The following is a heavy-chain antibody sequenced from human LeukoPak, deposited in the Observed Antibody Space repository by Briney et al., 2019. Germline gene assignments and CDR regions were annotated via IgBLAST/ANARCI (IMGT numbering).Heavy chain of an antibody. CDR2: INHSGST. V-gene: IGHV4-34*01. CDR1: GGSFSGYY. Sequence: KPSETLSLTCAVYGGSFSGYYWSWIRQPPGKGLEWIGEINHSGSTNYNPSLKSRVTISVDTSKNQFSLKLSSVTAADTAVYYCARLKGCRGNYYGSGSYYKCYYFDYWGQGTLVTVSS. J-gene: IGHJ4*02. CDR3: ARLKGCRGNYYGSGSYYKCYYFDY. D-gene: IGHD3-10*01.